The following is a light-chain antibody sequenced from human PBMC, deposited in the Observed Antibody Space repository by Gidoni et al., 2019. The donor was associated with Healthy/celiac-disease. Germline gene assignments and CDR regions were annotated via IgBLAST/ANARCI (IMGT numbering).Light chain of an antibody. CDR3: QQSYSTPRT. CDR2: GAS. J-gene: IGKJ1*01. Sequence: DIPMTQCPSSLSASLGDRVTITCRASQSISSYLNWYQQKPGKVPKLLIYGASSLQSGVPSRFSGSGSGTDFTLTISSLQPEDFATYYCQQSYSTPRTFGQGTKVEIK. CDR1: QSISSY. V-gene: IGKV1-39*01.